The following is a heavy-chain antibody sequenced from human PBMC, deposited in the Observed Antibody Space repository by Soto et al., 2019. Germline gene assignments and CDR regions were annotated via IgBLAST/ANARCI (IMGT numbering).Heavy chain of an antibody. D-gene: IGHD2-2*01. CDR2: IIPIFGTA. Sequence: QVQLVQSGAEVKKPGSSVKVSCKASGGTFSSYAISWVRQAPGQGLEWMGGIIPIFGTANYAKKFQGRVTITADESTSTAYMELSSLRSEDTGVYYCARDLGYCSSTSCPRTAGRSVGNEYFQHWGQGTLVTVSS. V-gene: IGHV1-69*01. J-gene: IGHJ1*01. CDR1: GGTFSSYA. CDR3: ARDLGYCSSTSCPRTAGRSVGNEYFQH.